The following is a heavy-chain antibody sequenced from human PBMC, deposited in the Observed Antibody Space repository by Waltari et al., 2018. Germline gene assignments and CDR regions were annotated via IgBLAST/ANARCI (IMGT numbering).Heavy chain of an antibody. D-gene: IGHD2-2*01. J-gene: IGHJ4*02. CDR3: AKTGGAFCTSTSCYVDC. Sequence: QVQLVESGGNVVQPGGSLRLSCAASGFTFSNFGMHWVRQAPGKGLDWVAFKRYDGDNKDYADSVKGRFTISRDNSKNTLYLKMNSLRVEDTAVYYCAKTGGAFCTSTSCYVDCWGQGTLVTVAS. CDR2: KRYDGDNK. CDR1: GFTFSNFG. V-gene: IGHV3-30*02.